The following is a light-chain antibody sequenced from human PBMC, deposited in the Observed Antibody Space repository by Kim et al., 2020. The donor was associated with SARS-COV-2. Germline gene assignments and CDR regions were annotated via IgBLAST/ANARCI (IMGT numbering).Light chain of an antibody. J-gene: IGLJ2*01. CDR2: GKN. Sequence: LGHTVRITCQGDSLRSYYASWYQQKPGQAPVLVIYGKNNRPSGIPDRFSGSSSGNTASLTITGAQAEDEADYYCNSRDSSGNHVVFGGGTQLTVL. CDR1: SLRSYY. CDR3: NSRDSSGNHVV. V-gene: IGLV3-19*01.